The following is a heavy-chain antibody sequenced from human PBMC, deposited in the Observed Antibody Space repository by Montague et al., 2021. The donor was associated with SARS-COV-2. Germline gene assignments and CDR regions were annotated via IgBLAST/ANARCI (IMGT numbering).Heavy chain of an antibody. D-gene: IGHD3-22*01. J-gene: IGHJ3*01. Sequence: SETLSLTCTVSGGSISSSCYYWGWIRPPPGKGLEWIGCIYYSGSTYSNPSLKSRVTISVATSKNQFSLKLSSVTAADTAVYYCARFPTSSYYDCKAAPATPDASDYWGQGTMVIVSS. V-gene: IGHV4-39*01. CDR1: GGSISSSCYY. CDR3: ARFPTSSYYDCKAAPATPDASDY. CDR2: IYYSGST.